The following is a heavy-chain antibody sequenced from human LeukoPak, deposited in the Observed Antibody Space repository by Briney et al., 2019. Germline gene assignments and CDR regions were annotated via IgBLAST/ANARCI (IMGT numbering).Heavy chain of an antibody. CDR1: GFTFSSYG. CDR3: AKPSPHCSSTSCWADWLLSFDY. Sequence: GGSLRLSCAASGFTFSSYGMHWVRQAPGKGLEWVAFIRYDGSNKYYADSVKGRFTISRDNSKNTLYLQMDSLRAEDTAVYYCAKPSPHCSSTSCWADWLLSFDYWGQGTLVTVSS. V-gene: IGHV3-30*02. J-gene: IGHJ4*02. D-gene: IGHD2-2*01. CDR2: IRYDGSNK.